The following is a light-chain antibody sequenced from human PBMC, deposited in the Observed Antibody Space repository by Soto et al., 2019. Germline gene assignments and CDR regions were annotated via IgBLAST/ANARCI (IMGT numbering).Light chain of an antibody. CDR2: AAS. CDR1: QSLSTSY. CDR3: QQNGSSPT. V-gene: IGKV3-20*01. J-gene: IGKJ5*01. Sequence: EIVLTQSPGTLSLFPGERATLSCRASQSLSTSYLAWYRLKPGQATRLLIYAASSRASGIPDRFSGSGSGTDFTITISRLEHEDFAVYYCQQNGSSPTFGQGTRLEIK.